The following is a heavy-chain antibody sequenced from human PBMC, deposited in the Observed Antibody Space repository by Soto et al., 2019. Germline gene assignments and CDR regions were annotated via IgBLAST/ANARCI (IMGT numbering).Heavy chain of an antibody. Sequence: PGGSLRLSCAASGFTFSSYAMHWVRQAPGKGLEWVAVISYDGSNKYYADSVKGRFTISRDNSKNTLYLQMNSLRAEDTTVYYCARDLHIVVVTAIDYWGQGTLVTVSA. CDR2: ISYDGSNK. CDR3: ARDLHIVVVTAIDY. J-gene: IGHJ4*02. V-gene: IGHV3-30-3*01. D-gene: IGHD2-21*02. CDR1: GFTFSSYA.